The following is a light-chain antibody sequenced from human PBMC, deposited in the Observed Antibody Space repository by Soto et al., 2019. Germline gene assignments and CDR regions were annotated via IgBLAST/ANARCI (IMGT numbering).Light chain of an antibody. Sequence: SYELTQPPSVSVAPERTARITCEGNDIGSKSVQWYQLKPGQAPVLVVYDDSARPSGVPERLSGSNSGNTATLTISRVEAGDEADFYCQVWDSSSEHYVFGTGTKVTVL. CDR2: DDS. V-gene: IGLV3-21*02. CDR1: DIGSKS. J-gene: IGLJ1*01. CDR3: QVWDSSSEHYV.